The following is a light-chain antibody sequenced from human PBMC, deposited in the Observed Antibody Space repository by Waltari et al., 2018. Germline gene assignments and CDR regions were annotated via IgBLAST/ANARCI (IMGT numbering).Light chain of an antibody. CDR2: RNY. J-gene: IGLJ1*01. Sequence: QSVMTQPPSASGTPGQTVTISCSGGTSTIASNYVYWYQQLPGTAPKLIVYRNYQRPSGVPDRFSGSKSGASASLAISGLQSEDEGDYYCATWDDSLTNYVFGTGTKVTV. CDR1: TSTIASNY. CDR3: ATWDDSLTNYV. V-gene: IGLV1-47*01.